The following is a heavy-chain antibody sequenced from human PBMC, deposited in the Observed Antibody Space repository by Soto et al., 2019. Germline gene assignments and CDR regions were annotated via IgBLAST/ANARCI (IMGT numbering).Heavy chain of an antibody. CDR1: GFTFSSYA. Sequence: GGSLRLSCAASGFTFSSYAMSWVRQAPGKGLEWVSAISGSGGSTYYADSVKGRFTISRDNSKNTLYLQMNSLRAEDTAVYYCATSVGDILTGYHGYWGQGTLVTVSS. CDR2: ISGSGGST. V-gene: IGHV3-23*01. CDR3: ATSVGDILTGYHGY. D-gene: IGHD3-9*01. J-gene: IGHJ4*02.